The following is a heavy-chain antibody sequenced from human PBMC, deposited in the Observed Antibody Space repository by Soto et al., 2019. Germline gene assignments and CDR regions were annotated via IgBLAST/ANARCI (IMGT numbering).Heavy chain of an antibody. CDR1: NGSIINYY. CDR3: GSRVTLATTTGDAFEL. CDR2: IYYSGST. D-gene: IGHD4-17*01. J-gene: IGHJ3*01. Sequence: QVQLQESGPGLVKPSETLSLTCTVSNGSIINYYWSWIRQPPGKGLEWIGFIYYSGSTNYNPYLKGRVSMSVDMSRNQLSLKLNSVTAADTAVYYCGSRVTLATTTGDAFELWGQGTMVTVSS. V-gene: IGHV4-59*01.